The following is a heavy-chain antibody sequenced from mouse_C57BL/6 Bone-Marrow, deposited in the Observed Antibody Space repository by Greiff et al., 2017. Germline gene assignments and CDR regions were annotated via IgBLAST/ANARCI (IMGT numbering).Heavy chain of an antibody. CDR3: ARRYGRKFAY. V-gene: IGHV1-47*01. CDR2: FHPYNDDT. Sequence: VQLQQPGAELVKPGASVKLSCKASGYTFTTYPIEWMKQNHGKSLEWIGNFHPYNDDTKYNEKFKSKATLTADKSSSTAYMELRSLTSEDSAVYCLARRYGRKFAYWGQGTLLTVSA. D-gene: IGHD2-10*02. J-gene: IGHJ3*01. CDR1: GYTFTTYP.